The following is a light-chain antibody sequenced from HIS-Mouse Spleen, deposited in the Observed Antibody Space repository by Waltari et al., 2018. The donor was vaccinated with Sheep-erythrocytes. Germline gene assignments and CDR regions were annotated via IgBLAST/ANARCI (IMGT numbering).Light chain of an antibody. CDR3: CSYAGSYNHV. CDR1: SSDVGGYNY. Sequence: QSALTQPRSVSGSPGQSVTISCTGTSSDVGGYNYVSWYQQHPGKAPKLMIYDVSKRPPGVPDLCSGSKSCNTASLTISGLQAEDDADDYCCSYAGSYNHVFATGTKVTVL. V-gene: IGLV2-11*01. CDR2: DVS. J-gene: IGLJ1*01.